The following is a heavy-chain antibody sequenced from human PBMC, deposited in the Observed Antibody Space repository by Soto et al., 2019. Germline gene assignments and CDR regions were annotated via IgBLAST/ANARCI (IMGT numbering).Heavy chain of an antibody. J-gene: IGHJ5*02. CDR3: ARVDSSSSSNWFDP. D-gene: IGHD6-6*01. CDR1: GYTFTMYG. V-gene: IGHV1-18*04. CDR2: ISGYKGDT. Sequence: GSVKVSCKASGYTFTMYGISWVRLAPGQGLEWMGWISGYKGDTHYPQKLQGRVTMTTDTSTRTAYMELRSLRSDDTAVYYCARVDSSSSSNWFDPWGQGTQVTVSS.